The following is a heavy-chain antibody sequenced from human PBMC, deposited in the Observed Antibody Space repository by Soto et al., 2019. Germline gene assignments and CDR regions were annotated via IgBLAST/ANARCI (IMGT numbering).Heavy chain of an antibody. J-gene: IGHJ6*02. CDR2: IWYDGSNK. CDR3: ARGAATAYGMDV. V-gene: IGHV3-33*01. Sequence: GSLRLSCAASGFTFSSYGMHWVRQAPGKGLEWVAVIWYDGSNKYYADSVKGRFTISRDNSKNTLYLQMNSLRAEDTAVYYCARGAATAYGMDVWCQATRVTV. CDR1: GFTFSSYG. D-gene: IGHD1-26*01.